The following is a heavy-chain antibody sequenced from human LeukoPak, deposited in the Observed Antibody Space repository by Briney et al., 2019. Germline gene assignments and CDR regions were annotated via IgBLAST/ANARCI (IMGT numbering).Heavy chain of an antibody. J-gene: IGHJ4*02. D-gene: IGHD3-22*01. CDR3: ARGPNSSGYLY. V-gene: IGHV4-34*01. CDR1: GGSFSGYY. Sequence: SETLSLTCAVYGGSFSGYYWSWIRQPPGKGLEWIGEINHSGSTNYNPSLKSRVTISVDTSKNQFSLKLSSVTAADTAVYYCARGPNSSGYLYWGQGTLVTVSS. CDR2: INHSGST.